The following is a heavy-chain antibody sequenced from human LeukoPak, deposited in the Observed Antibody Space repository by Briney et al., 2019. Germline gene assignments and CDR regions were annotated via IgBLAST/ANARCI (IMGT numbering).Heavy chain of an antibody. D-gene: IGHD5-12*01. Sequence: ASVKVSCKASGSTFTSYGISWVRQAPGQGLEWMGWISTYNGNTNYAQKLQGRVTMTTDTSTSTAYMELRSLRSDDTAVYYCARDLGIVATINVDYWGQGTLVTVSS. CDR2: ISTYNGNT. V-gene: IGHV1-18*01. J-gene: IGHJ4*02. CDR3: ARDLGIVATINVDY. CDR1: GSTFTSYG.